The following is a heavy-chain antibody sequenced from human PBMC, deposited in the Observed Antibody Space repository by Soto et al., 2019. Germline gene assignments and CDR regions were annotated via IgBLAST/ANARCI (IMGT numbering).Heavy chain of an antibody. CDR2: INAGNGNT. D-gene: IGHD6-19*01. V-gene: IGHV1-3*01. CDR1: GYTFTSYA. Sequence: QVQLVQSGAEVKKPGASVKVSCKASGYTFTSYAMHWVRQAPGQRLEWMGWINAGNGNTKYSQKFQGRVTITRDTSASKAYMELSSLRSEDTAVYYCARVLGIAVAGLDYWGQGTLVTVSS. CDR3: ARVLGIAVAGLDY. J-gene: IGHJ4*02.